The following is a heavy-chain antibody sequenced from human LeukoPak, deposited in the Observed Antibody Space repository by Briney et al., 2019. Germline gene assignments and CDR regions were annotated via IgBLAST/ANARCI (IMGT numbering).Heavy chain of an antibody. D-gene: IGHD2-2*01. CDR3: ARDKWDSTSWYFDL. Sequence: SETLSLTCTVSGGSISSYYWSWIRQPAGKGLEWIGRIYTSGSTNYNPSLKSRVTMSVDTSKNQFSLKLSSVTAADTAVYYCARDKWDSTSWYFDLWGRGTLVTVSS. J-gene: IGHJ2*01. CDR1: GGSISSYY. V-gene: IGHV4-4*07. CDR2: IYTSGST.